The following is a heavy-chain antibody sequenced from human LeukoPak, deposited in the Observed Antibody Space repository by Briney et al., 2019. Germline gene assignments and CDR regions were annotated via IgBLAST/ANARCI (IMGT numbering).Heavy chain of an antibody. V-gene: IGHV4-34*01. CDR2: INHSGST. CDR3: ARGGGRYSYGPFDY. J-gene: IGHJ4*02. CDR1: GGSFSGYY. D-gene: IGHD5-18*01. Sequence: PSETLSLTCAVYGGSFSGYYWSWIRQPPGKGLEWIGEINHSGSTNYNPSLKSRVTISVDTSKNQFSLKLSSVTAADTAVYYCARGGGRYSYGPFDYWGQGTLVTVSS.